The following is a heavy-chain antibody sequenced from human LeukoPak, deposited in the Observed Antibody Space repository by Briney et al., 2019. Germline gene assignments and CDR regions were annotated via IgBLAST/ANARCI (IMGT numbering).Heavy chain of an antibody. D-gene: IGHD3-3*01. Sequence: GGSLRLSCAASGFTLSNSWMSWVRQAPGKGLEWVATIKHDGSEKYYVDSVEGRFTISRDNVKNSLFLQMNSLRAEDTAVYYCARDVAIFGVVIQYYFDYWGQGTLVTVSS. J-gene: IGHJ4*02. V-gene: IGHV3-7*01. CDR3: ARDVAIFGVVIQYYFDY. CDR1: GFTLSNSW. CDR2: IKHDGSEK.